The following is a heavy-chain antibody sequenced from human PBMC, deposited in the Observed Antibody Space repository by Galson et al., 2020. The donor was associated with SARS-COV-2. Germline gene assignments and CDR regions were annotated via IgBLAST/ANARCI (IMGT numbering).Heavy chain of an antibody. D-gene: IGHD3-22*01. CDR2: IYTRGST. J-gene: IGHJ6*03. CDR1: GGSISSGSYY. Sequence: SETLSLTCTVSGGSISSGSYYWSRIRQPAGKGLEWIGHIYTRGSTNYNPSLKSRVTISVDTSKNQFSLKLSSVTAADTAVYYCARFYYDSSGYYYLPSYYYYYMDVWGKGTTVTVSS. CDR3: ARFYYDSSGYYYLPSYYYYYMDV. V-gene: IGHV4-61*09.